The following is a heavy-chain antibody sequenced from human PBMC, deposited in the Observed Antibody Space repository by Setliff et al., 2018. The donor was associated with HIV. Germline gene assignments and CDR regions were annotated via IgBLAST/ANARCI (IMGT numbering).Heavy chain of an antibody. D-gene: IGHD2-2*01. V-gene: IGHV4-38-2*01. CDR2: VYHTGST. J-gene: IGHJ6*03. CDR3: VRGFCSSTTCYGDYYYMDV. Sequence: LSLTCGVSGYSMSSGYYWGWVRQPPGKGLEWIGNVYHTGSTYYNPSLKSRVTISVDTSKNQFSLKLSSVTAADTAVYYCVRGFCSSTTCYGDYYYMDVWGKGSTVTVSS. CDR1: GYSMSSGYY.